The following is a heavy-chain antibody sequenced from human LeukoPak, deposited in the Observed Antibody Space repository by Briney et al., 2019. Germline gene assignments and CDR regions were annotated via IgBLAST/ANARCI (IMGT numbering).Heavy chain of an antibody. Sequence: ASVNVSCKSCGYTFTGYYMHWVRQAPGQGLEWIGWISPNSGGTNYVQKFQGRVTMTRDTSISTAYMELSRLGSDDTAVYYCARGRGSFALDSWGQGTLVTVSS. CDR1: GYTFTGYY. J-gene: IGHJ4*02. CDR2: ISPNSGGT. CDR3: ARGRGSFALDS. D-gene: IGHD5-24*01. V-gene: IGHV1-2*02.